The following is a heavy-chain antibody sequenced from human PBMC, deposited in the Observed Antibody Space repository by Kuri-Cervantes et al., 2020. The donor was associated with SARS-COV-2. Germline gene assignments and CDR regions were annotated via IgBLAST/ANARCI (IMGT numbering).Heavy chain of an antibody. J-gene: IGHJ6*02. CDR2: IYYSGST. CDR3: ARAVARGVPAALGLGLYYYYGMDV. Sequence: GSLRLSCTVSGGSISSYYWSWIRQPPGKGLEWIGYIYYSGSTNYNPSLKSRVTISVDTSKNQFSLKLSSVTAADTAVYYCARAVARGVPAALGLGLYYYYGMDVWGQGTTVTVSS. V-gene: IGHV4-59*12. CDR1: GGSISSYY. D-gene: IGHD2-2*01.